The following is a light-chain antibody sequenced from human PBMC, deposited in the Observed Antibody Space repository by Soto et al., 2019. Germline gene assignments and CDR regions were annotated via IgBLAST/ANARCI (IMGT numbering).Light chain of an antibody. CDR3: SSYTSSSTHWV. CDR2: EVS. CDR1: SSGVGGYNY. Sequence: QSALTQPASVSGSPGQSITISRTGTSSGVGGYNYVSWYQQHPGKAPKLKIYEVSNRPSGVSNRLSGSKSGNTATLTISGLQAEDEVDYYCSSYTSSSTHWVFGGGTKLTVL. J-gene: IGLJ3*02. V-gene: IGLV2-14*01.